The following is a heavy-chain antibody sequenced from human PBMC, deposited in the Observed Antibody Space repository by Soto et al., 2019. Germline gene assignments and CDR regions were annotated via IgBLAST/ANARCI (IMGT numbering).Heavy chain of an antibody. J-gene: IGHJ4*02. CDR3: AREASSGAGVDS. V-gene: IGHV1-69*01. CDR2: IIPILGTA. Sequence: QVQLVQSGAEVKKPGSSVKVSCTASGVTFSSYAISWVRQAPGQGLEWMVGIIPILGTANYAQTFQGRVTITADHSTSTADLELSSLRSEDTAVYCCAREASSGAGVDSWGQGTLVTVSS. D-gene: IGHD6-25*01. CDR1: GVTFSSYA.